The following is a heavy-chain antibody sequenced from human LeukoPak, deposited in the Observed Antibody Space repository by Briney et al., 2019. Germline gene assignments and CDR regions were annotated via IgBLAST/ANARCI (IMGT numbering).Heavy chain of an antibody. CDR2: IYSGGST. Sequence: QSGGSLRLSCAASGFTFSSNYMSWVRQTPGKGLEWVSVIYSGGSTYYADSVKGRFTIARDNSKNTLYLQMNSLRAEDTAVYYCARGDSGYDYRGYFDYWGQETLVTVSS. D-gene: IGHD5-12*01. CDR3: ARGDSGYDYRGYFDY. J-gene: IGHJ4*02. V-gene: IGHV3-66*01. CDR1: GFTFSSNY.